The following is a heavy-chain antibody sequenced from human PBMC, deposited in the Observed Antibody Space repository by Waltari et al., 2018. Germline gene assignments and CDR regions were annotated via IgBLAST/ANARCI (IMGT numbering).Heavy chain of an antibody. CDR3: ARDYGSGTYYYMDV. CDR2: MNPTSGST. CDR1: GYSFTSYN. Sequence: QVQLVQSGAEVKKPGASVKVSCKASGYSFTSYNSNWVRQAAGQGLEWMGWMNPTSGSTCYAQKFQDRVTITRNTSIGTAYMELWSLRSEDTAVYYCARDYGSGTYYYMDVWGKGTTVTVSS. V-gene: IGHV1-8*03. D-gene: IGHD3-10*01. J-gene: IGHJ6*03.